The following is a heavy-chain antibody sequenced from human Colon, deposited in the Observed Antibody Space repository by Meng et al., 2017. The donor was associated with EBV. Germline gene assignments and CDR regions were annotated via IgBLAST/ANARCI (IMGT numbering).Heavy chain of an antibody. CDR3: ARSRWLLLQL. Sequence: QVPLQQGGAGLLQPSETLSLTCTVYGGPFSGFYWTWIRQSPGKGLEWIGEIDDSGNIIYNPSLKSRVTISGDTSKNQFSLNVSSVTAADTAVYYCARSRWLLLQLWGQGTLVTVSS. D-gene: IGHD3-22*01. CDR2: IDDSGNI. CDR1: GGPFSGFY. V-gene: IGHV4-34*01. J-gene: IGHJ4*02.